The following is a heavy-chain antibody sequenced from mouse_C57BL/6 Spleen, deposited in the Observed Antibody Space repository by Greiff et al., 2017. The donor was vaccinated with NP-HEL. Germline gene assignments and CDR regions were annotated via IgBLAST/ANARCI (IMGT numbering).Heavy chain of an antibody. J-gene: IGHJ3*01. Sequence: QVQLQQPGAELVKPGASVKLSCKASVYTFTSYWMHWVKQRPGQGLEWIGMIHPNSGSTNYNEKFKSKATLTVDKSSSTAYMQLSSLTSEDSAVYYCARHGYYYGSSGGFAYWGQGTLVTVSA. V-gene: IGHV1-64*01. CDR1: VYTFTSYW. D-gene: IGHD1-1*01. CDR3: ARHGYYYGSSGGFAY. CDR2: IHPNSGST.